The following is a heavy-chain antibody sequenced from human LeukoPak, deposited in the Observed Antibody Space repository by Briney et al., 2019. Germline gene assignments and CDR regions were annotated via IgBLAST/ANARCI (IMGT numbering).Heavy chain of an antibody. J-gene: IGHJ6*03. CDR1: GFTFSSYW. D-gene: IGHD6-19*01. Sequence: GGSLRLSCAASGFTFSSYWMSWVRQAPGKGLEWVANIKQDGSEKYYVDSVKGRFTISRDNAKNSLYLQMNSLRAEDTAVYYCARDPGGWYRVYYMDVWGKGTTVTVSS. CDR3: ARDPGGWYRVYYMDV. CDR2: IKQDGSEK. V-gene: IGHV3-7*01.